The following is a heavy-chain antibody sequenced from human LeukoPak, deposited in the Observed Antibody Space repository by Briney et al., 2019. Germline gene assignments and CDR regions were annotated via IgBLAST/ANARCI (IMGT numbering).Heavy chain of an antibody. D-gene: IGHD6-19*01. J-gene: IGHJ4*02. CDR2: ITTRGDT. V-gene: IGHV3-13*04. CDR3: ARGLYSSGWYVPELDY. CDR1: GSTFSSYD. Sequence: SGGSLRLSCAASGSTFSSYDMHWVRQATGKGLEWVSTITTRGDTYYSGSVKGRFTISRENAKNSLYLQMNSLRAGDTAVYYCARGLYSSGWYVPELDYWGQGTLVAVSS.